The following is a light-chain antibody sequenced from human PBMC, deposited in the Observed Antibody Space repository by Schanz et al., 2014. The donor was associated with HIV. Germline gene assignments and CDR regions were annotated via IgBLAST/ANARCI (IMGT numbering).Light chain of an antibody. J-gene: IGLJ2*01. CDR2: GDS. V-gene: IGLV1-40*01. CDR3: ISYAGSNDPV. Sequence: QSVLTQPPSVSGAPGQRVTISCTGSSSNIGAGYDVHWYQQLPGTAPKLLIYGDSNRPSGVPDRFSGSKSGNTASLTISGLQAEDEADYYCISYAGSNDPVFGGGTKLTVL. CDR1: SSNIGAGYD.